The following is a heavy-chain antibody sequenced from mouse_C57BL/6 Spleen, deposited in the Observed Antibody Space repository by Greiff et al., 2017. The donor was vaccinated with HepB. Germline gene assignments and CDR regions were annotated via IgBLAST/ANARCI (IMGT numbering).Heavy chain of an antibody. CDR2: ISSGSSTI. J-gene: IGHJ3*01. CDR1: GFTFSDYG. V-gene: IGHV5-17*01. Sequence: EVKVVESGGGLVKPGGSLKLSCAASGFTFSDYGMHWVRQAPEKGLEWVAYISSGSSTIYYADTVKGRFTISRDNAKNTLFLQMTSLRSEDTAMYYCASDTTVGFAYWGQGTLVTVSA. D-gene: IGHD1-1*01. CDR3: ASDTTVGFAY.